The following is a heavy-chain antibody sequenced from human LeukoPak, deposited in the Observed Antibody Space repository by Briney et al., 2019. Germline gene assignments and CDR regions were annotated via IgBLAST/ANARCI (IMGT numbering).Heavy chain of an antibody. CDR1: GYTFTSYD. J-gene: IGHJ4*02. D-gene: IGHD3-10*01. Sequence: ASVKVSCKASGYTFTSYDINWVRQATGQGLEWMGWMNPNSGNTGHAQKFQGRVTMTTDTSTSTAYMELRSLRSDDTAVYYCARCHYYGSGNYVRVYSPDCWGQGTLVTVSS. V-gene: IGHV1-8*02. CDR2: MNPNSGNT. CDR3: ARCHYYGSGNYVRVYSPDC.